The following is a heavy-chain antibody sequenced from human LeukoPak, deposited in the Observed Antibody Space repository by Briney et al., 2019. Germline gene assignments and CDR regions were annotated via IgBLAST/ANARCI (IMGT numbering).Heavy chain of an antibody. Sequence: GGSLRLSCAASGFTFSSYWMHWVRQAPGKGLVWVSRINSDGSSTSYADSVKGRFTISRDNAKNTLYLQMKSLRAENTAVYKCARGGVRLWLGELLDQYYFDYWGQGALFTVSS. V-gene: IGHV3-74*01. CDR3: ARGGVRLWLGELLDQYYFDY. CDR1: GFTFSSYW. J-gene: IGHJ4*02. CDR2: INSDGSST. D-gene: IGHD3-10*01.